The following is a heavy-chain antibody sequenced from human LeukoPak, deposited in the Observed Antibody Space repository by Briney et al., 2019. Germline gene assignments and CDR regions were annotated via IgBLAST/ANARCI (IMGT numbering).Heavy chain of an antibody. CDR3: AGNCSSTSRDSRNWFDP. V-gene: IGHV4-34*01. D-gene: IGHD2-2*02. CDR2: INHSGST. CDR1: GGSFSGYY. J-gene: IGHJ5*02. Sequence: SETLSLTCAVYGGSFSGYYWSWIRQPPGKGLEWIGEINHSGSTNYNPSLKSRVTISVDTSKNQFSLKLSSVTAADTAVYYCAGNCSSTSRDSRNWFDPWGQGTLVTVSS.